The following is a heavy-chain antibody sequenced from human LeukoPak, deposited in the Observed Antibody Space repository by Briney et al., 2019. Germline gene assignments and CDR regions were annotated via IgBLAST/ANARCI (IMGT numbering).Heavy chain of an antibody. D-gene: IGHD2-2*01. Sequence: GASVKVSCKASGGTFSSYAISWVRQAPGQGLEWMGGIIPIFGTANYAQKFQGRVTITADESTSTAYMELSSLRSEDTAVYYCARTAIVVVPAATPYYYYMDVWGKGTTVTVSS. CDR2: IIPIFGTA. CDR3: ARTAIVVVPAATPYYYYMDV. V-gene: IGHV1-69*13. J-gene: IGHJ6*03. CDR1: GGTFSSYA.